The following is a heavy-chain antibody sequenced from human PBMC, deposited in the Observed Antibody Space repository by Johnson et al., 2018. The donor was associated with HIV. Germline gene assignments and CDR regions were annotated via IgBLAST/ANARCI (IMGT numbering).Heavy chain of an antibody. Sequence: QVQLVESGGGVVQPGRSLRLSCAASGFTFSSYAMHWVRQAPGKGLEWVAVISYDGSNKYYADSVKGRCTISRDNSKNTLYLQMNSLRAEDTALYYCARRRRYGDYFADAFDIWGQGTMVTVSS. CDR1: GFTFSSYA. J-gene: IGHJ3*02. CDR3: ARRRRYGDYFADAFDI. D-gene: IGHD4-17*01. V-gene: IGHV3-30-3*01. CDR2: ISYDGSNK.